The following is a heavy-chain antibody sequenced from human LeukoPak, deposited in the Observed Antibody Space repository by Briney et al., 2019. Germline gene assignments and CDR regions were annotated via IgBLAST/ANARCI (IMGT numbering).Heavy chain of an antibody. D-gene: IGHD6-13*01. CDR3: AKGGSSSWSYFDY. CDR2: ISRSGSTK. CDR1: GFTFSSY. V-gene: IGHV3-48*03. J-gene: IGHJ4*02. Sequence: GGSLRLSCAASGFTFSSYMNWVRQAPGKGPEWVSSISRSGSTKYYADSVKGRFTISRDNAKNSLFLQMNSLRAEDTAVYYCAKGGSSSWSYFDYWGQGTLVTVSS.